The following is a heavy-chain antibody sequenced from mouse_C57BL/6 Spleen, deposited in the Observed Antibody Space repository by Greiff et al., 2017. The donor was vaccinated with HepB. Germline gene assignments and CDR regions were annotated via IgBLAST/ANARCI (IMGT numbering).Heavy chain of an antibody. CDR3: ARGAYYSNYEGGYFDY. J-gene: IGHJ2*01. V-gene: IGHV1-64*01. CDR2: IHPNSGST. D-gene: IGHD2-5*01. CDR1: GYTFTSYW. Sequence: QVHVKQSGAELVKPGASVKLSCKASGYTFTSYWMHWVKQRPGQGLEWIGMIHPNSGSTNYNEKFKSKATLTVDKSSSTAYMQLSSLTSEDSAVYYCARGAYYSNYEGGYFDYWGQGTTLTVSS.